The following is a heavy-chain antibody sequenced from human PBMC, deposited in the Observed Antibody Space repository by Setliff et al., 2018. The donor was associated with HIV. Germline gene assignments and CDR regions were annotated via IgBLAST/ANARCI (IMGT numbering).Heavy chain of an antibody. V-gene: IGHV3-21*01. CDR1: GFTFSTYT. Sequence: GGSLRLSCAASGFTFSTYTMNWVRQAPGRGLEWVSSISGNSNYIYYADSVKGRFTISRDNAKNSLYLQMNCLRAEDTAVYYCARDTNSYGPSDNWGQGTLVTVSS. J-gene: IGHJ4*02. CDR2: ISGNSNYI. CDR3: ARDTNSYGPSDN. D-gene: IGHD5-18*01.